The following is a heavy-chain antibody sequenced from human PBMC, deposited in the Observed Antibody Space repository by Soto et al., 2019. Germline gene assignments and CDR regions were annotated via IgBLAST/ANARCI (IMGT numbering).Heavy chain of an antibody. J-gene: IGHJ5*02. V-gene: IGHV4-34*01. D-gene: IGHD2-15*01. CDR1: GGSFSGYY. CDR2: INHSGST. Sequence: PSETLCLTCVVYGGSFSGYYWSWIRQPPGQGLEWIGEINHSGSTNYNPSLKSRVTISVDTSKNQFSLKLSSVTAADTAVYYCARGDIVVVVAATPSRWFDPWGQGTLVTVSS. CDR3: ARGDIVVVVAATPSRWFDP.